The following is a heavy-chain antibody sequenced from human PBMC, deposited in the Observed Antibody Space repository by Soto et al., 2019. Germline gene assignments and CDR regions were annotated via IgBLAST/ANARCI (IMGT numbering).Heavy chain of an antibody. CDR3: ARAVSTNWNYVGHRYAAFDI. CDR2: INSDGSST. CDR1: GFTFSSYW. D-gene: IGHD1-7*01. J-gene: IGHJ3*02. V-gene: IGHV3-74*01. Sequence: GGSLRLSCAASGFTFSSYWMHWVRQAPGKGLVWVSRINSDGSSTSYADSVKGRFTISRDNAKNTLYLQMNSLRAEDTAVYYCARAVSTNWNYVGHRYAAFDIWGQGTMVTVSS.